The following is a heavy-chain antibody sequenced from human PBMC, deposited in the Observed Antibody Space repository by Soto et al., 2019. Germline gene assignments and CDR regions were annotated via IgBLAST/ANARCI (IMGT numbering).Heavy chain of an antibody. CDR1: GFTFSSYG. V-gene: IGHV3-30*03. J-gene: IGHJ3*02. CDR2: ISYDGSNK. Sequence: GGSLRLSCAASGFTFSSYGMHWVRQAPGKGLEWVAVISYDGSNKYYAESVKGRFNIYRDNSKNTLYLQMNSLRAEDTAVYYCAISFTLGYCSGGSCYGAGNDAFDIWGQGTMVTVSS. D-gene: IGHD2-15*01. CDR3: AISFTLGYCSGGSCYGAGNDAFDI.